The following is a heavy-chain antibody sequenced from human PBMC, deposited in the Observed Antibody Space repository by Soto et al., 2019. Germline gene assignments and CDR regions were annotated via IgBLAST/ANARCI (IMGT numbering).Heavy chain of an antibody. J-gene: IGHJ4*02. Sequence: SLRLSCAASGFTFSSYGMHWVRQAPGKGLEWVAVISYDGSNKYYADSVKGRFTISRDNSKNTLYLQMNSLRAEDTAVYYCANAAAGYYFDYWGQGTLVTVSS. D-gene: IGHD6-13*01. CDR1: GFTFSSYG. CDR2: ISYDGSNK. V-gene: IGHV3-30*18. CDR3: ANAAAGYYFDY.